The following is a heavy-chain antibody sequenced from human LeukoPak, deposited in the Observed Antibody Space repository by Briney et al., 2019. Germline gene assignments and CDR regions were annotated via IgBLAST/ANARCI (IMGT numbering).Heavy chain of an antibody. J-gene: IGHJ4*02. D-gene: IGHD3-22*01. CDR3: ARQVSYYDSSGYRTCYFDY. CDR1: GGSINNYY. CDR2: IYTSGST. V-gene: IGHV4-4*07. Sequence: SETLSLTCTVSGGSINNYYWSWIRQPAGKGLEWIGRIYTSGSTNYNPSLKSRVTMSVDTSKNQFSLKLSSVTAADTAVYYCARQVSYYDSSGYRTCYFDYWGQGTLVTVSS.